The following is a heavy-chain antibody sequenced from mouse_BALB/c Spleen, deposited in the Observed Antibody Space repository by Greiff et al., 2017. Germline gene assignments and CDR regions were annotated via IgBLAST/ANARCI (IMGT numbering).Heavy chain of an antibody. CDR1: GYTFTSYW. CDR3: LLLRFAY. Sequence: QVQLQQSGAELVKPGALVKLSCKASGYTFTSYWMHWVKQRPGQGLEWIGEIDPSDSYTNYNQKFKGKATLTVDKSSSTAYMQLSSLTSEDSAVFYCLLLRFAYWGQGTLVTVSA. J-gene: IGHJ3*01. CDR2: IDPSDSYT. V-gene: IGHV1-69*02. D-gene: IGHD2-3*01.